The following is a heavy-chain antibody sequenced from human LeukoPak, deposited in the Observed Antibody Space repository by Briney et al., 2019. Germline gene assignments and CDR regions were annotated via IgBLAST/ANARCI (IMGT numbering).Heavy chain of an antibody. V-gene: IGHV4-34*01. J-gene: IGHJ4*02. CDR1: GGSFSGYY. Sequence: SETLSLTCAVYGGSFSGYYWNWIRQPPGKGLEWIGEINHSGSTNYNPSLKSRVNILVDTSKNQYSLKVSSVTAADTAVYYCARGPAGVVTPLDYWGQGTLVTVSS. D-gene: IGHD3-3*01. CDR2: INHSGST. CDR3: ARGPAGVVTPLDY.